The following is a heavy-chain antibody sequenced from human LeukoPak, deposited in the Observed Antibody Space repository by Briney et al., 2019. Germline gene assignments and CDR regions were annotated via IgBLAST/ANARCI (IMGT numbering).Heavy chain of an antibody. CDR3: AKNLKNSAWYEG. J-gene: IGHJ1*01. D-gene: IGHD6-13*01. CDR1: GFTFSSYG. Sequence: QPGGSLRLSCAASGFTFSSYGMNWVCQAPGKGLEWVSGITGSGGNTYYADSVKGRFTISRDNSRDTLYLQMNSLRVEDTAVYYCAKNLKNSAWYEGWGQGTLVTVSS. V-gene: IGHV3-23*01. CDR2: ITGSGGNT.